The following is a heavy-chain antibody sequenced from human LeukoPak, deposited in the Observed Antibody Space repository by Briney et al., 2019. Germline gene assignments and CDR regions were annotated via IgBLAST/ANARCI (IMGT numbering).Heavy chain of an antibody. V-gene: IGHV3-7*01. CDR2: IKQDGNEK. J-gene: IGHJ4*02. D-gene: IGHD3-16*01. Sequence: GGSLRLSCAASGFTFSSYGMHWVRQAPSKGLEWVANIKQDGNEKYYVDSVKGRFTISRDNAKNSLYLQMNSLRAEDTAVYYCARVSLWGGFYFDYWGQGTLVTVSS. CDR3: ARVSLWGGFYFDY. CDR1: GFTFSSYG.